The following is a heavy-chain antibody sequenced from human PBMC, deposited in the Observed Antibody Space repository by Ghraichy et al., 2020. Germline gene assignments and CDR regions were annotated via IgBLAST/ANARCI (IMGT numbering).Heavy chain of an antibody. CDR3: AGVGTVVPGNDY. D-gene: IGHD2-15*01. J-gene: IGHJ4*02. Sequence: GGSLRLSCAASGVAVSSNYMTWVRQAPGKGLEWVAIIYSNGNTYYAESVMGRFTISRDNSKNTLSLIMNSLIAEDTAVYYCAGVGTVVPGNDYWGQGTLVTVSA. CDR1: GVAVSSNY. CDR2: IYSNGNT. V-gene: IGHV3-53*01.